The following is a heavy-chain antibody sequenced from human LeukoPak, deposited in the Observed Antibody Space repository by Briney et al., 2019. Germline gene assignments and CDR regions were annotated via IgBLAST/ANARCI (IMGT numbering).Heavy chain of an antibody. CDR3: VRATYDSSGYSGGYYYYYMDV. V-gene: IGHV5-51*01. CDR1: GYSFTSYW. J-gene: IGHJ6*03. Sequence: GESLKISCKGSGYSFTSYWIGWVRQMPGKGLKWMGIIYPGDSDARYSPSFQGQVTISADKSISTAYLQWSSLKASDTAMYYCVRATYDSSGYSGGYYYYYMDVWGKGTTVTISS. D-gene: IGHD3-22*01. CDR2: IYPGDSDA.